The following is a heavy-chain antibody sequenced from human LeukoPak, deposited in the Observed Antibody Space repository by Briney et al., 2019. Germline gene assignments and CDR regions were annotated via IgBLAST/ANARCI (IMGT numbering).Heavy chain of an antibody. V-gene: IGHV3-7*01. Sequence: PGGSLRLSCAASGFTFSNYWMSWVRQAPGKGLEWVTNIKEDGSENNYVDSVKGRFTISRDNAKNSLYLQMNSLRAEDTAVYYCARGGVVVTNYWGQGTLVTVSS. CDR3: ARGGVVVTNY. D-gene: IGHD2-21*02. CDR1: GFTFSNYW. J-gene: IGHJ4*02. CDR2: IKEDGSEN.